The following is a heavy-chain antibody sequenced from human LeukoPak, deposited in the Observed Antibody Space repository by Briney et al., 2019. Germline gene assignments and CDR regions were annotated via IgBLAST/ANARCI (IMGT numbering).Heavy chain of an antibody. J-gene: IGHJ3*02. CDR2: IYYSGST. CDR3: ASLGPDLGYSYGTDAFDI. V-gene: IGHV4-39*07. Sequence: SETLSLTCTVSGGSISSSSYYWGWIRQPPGKGLEWIGNIYYSGSTYYNPSLESRVTMSLDTSKNQFSLKLSSVTAADTAVYYCASLGPDLGYSYGTDAFDIWGQGTMVTVSS. CDR1: GGSISSSSYY. D-gene: IGHD5-18*01.